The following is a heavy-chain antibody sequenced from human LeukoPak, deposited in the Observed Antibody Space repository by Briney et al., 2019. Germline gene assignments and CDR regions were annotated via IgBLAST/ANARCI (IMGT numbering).Heavy chain of an antibody. Sequence: PGGSPRLSCAASGFTFSNYAMSWVRQAPGKGLEWVSIIGYRGGSIYYAYSVQGRFTISRDNSKNTLSLQMNGLRPEDTAVYYCAKSWGYTRPYYNYMDVWGKGTTVTVSS. CDR2: IGYRGGSI. CDR1: GFTFSNYA. J-gene: IGHJ6*03. V-gene: IGHV3-23*01. D-gene: IGHD3-16*02. CDR3: AKSWGYTRPYYNYMDV.